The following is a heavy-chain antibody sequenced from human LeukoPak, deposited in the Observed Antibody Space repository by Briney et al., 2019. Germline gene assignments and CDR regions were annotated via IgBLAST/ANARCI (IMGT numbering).Heavy chain of an antibody. Sequence: SETLSLTCTVSGGSISSGGYYWSWIRQHPGKGLEWIGYIYYSGSTYYNPSLKSRVTISVDTSKNQFSLKLSSVTAADTAVYYCARDLETLYYYDSSVYYRHDAFDIWGQGTMVTVSS. V-gene: IGHV4-31*03. CDR2: IYYSGST. D-gene: IGHD3-22*01. J-gene: IGHJ3*02. CDR3: ARDLETLYYYDSSVYYRHDAFDI. CDR1: GGSISSGGYY.